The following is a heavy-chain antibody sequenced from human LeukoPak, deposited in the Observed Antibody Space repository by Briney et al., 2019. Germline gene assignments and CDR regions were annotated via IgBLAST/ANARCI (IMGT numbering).Heavy chain of an antibody. V-gene: IGHV4-34*01. CDR2: INHSGST. CDR3: ARGNVLRRAARYYYYYYMDV. D-gene: IGHD6-6*01. CDR1: GGSFSGYY. J-gene: IGHJ6*03. Sequence: SETLSLTCAVYGGSFSGYYWSWIRQPPGKGLEWIGEINHSGSTNYNPSLKSRVTISVDTSKNQFSLKLSSVTAADTAVYYCARGNVLRRAARYYYYYYMDVWGKGTTVTVSS.